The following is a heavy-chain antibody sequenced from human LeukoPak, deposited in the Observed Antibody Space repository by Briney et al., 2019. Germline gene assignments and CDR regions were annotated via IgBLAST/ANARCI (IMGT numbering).Heavy chain of an antibody. Sequence: PWGSLRLSCVASGFIFSDYWMSWMRQAPGKGLKWVANIKYDGDEEYYVDSVKGRFTISRDNAKNSLYLQLNSLRVEDTAVYYCKSGGAAPGSFDNWGQGTLVTVSS. CDR3: KSGGAAPGSFDN. CDR2: IKYDGDEE. D-gene: IGHD6-13*01. CDR1: GFIFSDYW. J-gene: IGHJ4*02. V-gene: IGHV3-7*01.